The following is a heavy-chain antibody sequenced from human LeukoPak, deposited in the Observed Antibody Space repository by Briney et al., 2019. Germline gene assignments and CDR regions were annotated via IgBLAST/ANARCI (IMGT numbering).Heavy chain of an antibody. CDR1: GGSISSSSYY. CDR2: IYYSGST. V-gene: IGHV4-39*01. Sequence: SETLSLTCTVSGGSISSSSYYWGWIRQPPGKGLEWIGSIYYSGSTYYNPSLKSRVTISVDTSKNQFSLKLSSVTAADTAVYYCARQGIAAAVVAYWGQGTLVTVSS. J-gene: IGHJ4*02. D-gene: IGHD6-13*01. CDR3: ARQGIAAAVVAY.